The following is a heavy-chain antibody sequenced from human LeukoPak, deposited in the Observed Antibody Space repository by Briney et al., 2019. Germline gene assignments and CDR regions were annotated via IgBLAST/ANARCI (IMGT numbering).Heavy chain of an antibody. Sequence: PSETLSLTCAVYGGSFSGYYWSWIRQPPGKGLEWIGEINHSGSTNYNPSLKSRVTISVDTSKNQFSLELSSVTAADTAVYYCARRVPRMGSCGYGSFDYWGQGTLVTVSS. CDR2: INHSGST. J-gene: IGHJ4*02. CDR1: GGSFSGYY. V-gene: IGHV4-34*01. CDR3: ARRVPRMGSCGYGSFDY. D-gene: IGHD5-18*01.